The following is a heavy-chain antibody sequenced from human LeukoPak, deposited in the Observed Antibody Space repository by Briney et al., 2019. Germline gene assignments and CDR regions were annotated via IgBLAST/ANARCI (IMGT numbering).Heavy chain of an antibody. CDR2: ISAYNGNT. J-gene: IGHJ4*02. CDR1: GYTFTSYG. V-gene: IGHV1-18*01. CDR3: ARLVGATSLKGICFDY. D-gene: IGHD1-26*01. Sequence: ASVKVSCKASGYTFTSYGISWVRQAPGQGLEWMGWISAYNGNTNYAQKLQGRVTMTTDTSTSTAYMELRSLRSDDTAVYYCARLVGATSLKGICFDYWGQGTLVTVSS.